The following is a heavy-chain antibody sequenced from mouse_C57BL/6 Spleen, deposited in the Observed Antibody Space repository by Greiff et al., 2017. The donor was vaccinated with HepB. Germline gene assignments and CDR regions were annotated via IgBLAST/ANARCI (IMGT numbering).Heavy chain of an antibody. D-gene: IGHD3-2*02. V-gene: IGHV1-81*01. Sequence: QVQLQQSGAELARPGASVKLSCKASGYTFTSYGISWVKQRTGQGLEWIGEIYPRSGNTYYNEKFKGKATLTADKSSSTAYMELRSLTSEDSAVYVCARTDSSGYVDYFDYWGQGTTLTVSS. CDR1: GYTFTSYG. CDR3: ARTDSSGYVDYFDY. CDR2: IYPRSGNT. J-gene: IGHJ2*01.